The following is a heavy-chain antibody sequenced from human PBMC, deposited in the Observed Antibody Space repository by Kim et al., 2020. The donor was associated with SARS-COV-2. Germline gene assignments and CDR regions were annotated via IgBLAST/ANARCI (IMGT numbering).Heavy chain of an antibody. V-gene: IGHV4-34*01. D-gene: IGHD6-13*01. CDR2: INHSGST. CDR3: ARGPGSWYKASYWFDP. Sequence: SETLSLTCAVYGGSFSGYYWSWIRQPPGKGLEWIGEINHSGSTNYNPSLKSRVTISVDTSKNQFSLKLSSVTAADTAVYYCARGPGSWYKASYWFDPWGRATLVTVSS. CDR1: GGSFSGYY. J-gene: IGHJ5*02.